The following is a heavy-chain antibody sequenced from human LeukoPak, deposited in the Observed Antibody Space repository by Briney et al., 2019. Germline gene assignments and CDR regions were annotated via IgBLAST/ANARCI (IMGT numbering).Heavy chain of an antibody. J-gene: IGHJ4*02. CDR2: ISGSGGST. Sequence: GGSLRLSCAASGFTFSNYAMNWGRQAPGRGLGWVSAISGSGGSTYYAGSVKGRFTISRDTSKNTLYLQMNSLRAEDTAVYYCAKDLAGSGSYSFDYWGQGTLVTVSS. V-gene: IGHV3-23*01. CDR3: AKDLAGSGSYSFDY. D-gene: IGHD1-26*01. CDR1: GFTFSNYA.